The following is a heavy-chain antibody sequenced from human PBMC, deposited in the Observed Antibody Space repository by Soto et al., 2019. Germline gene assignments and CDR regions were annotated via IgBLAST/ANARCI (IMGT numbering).Heavy chain of an antibody. Sequence: QVQLVQSGTEVKKPGASVKVSCKASGYTFANFGVSWVRQAPGQGLEWMGWIGAYDGDTNYAQKFRGRVTVTTDTSTSTAYMELRSLRSDDTAVYYCARDYYYDSSGYYEDYFDYWDQGTLVAVSS. D-gene: IGHD3-22*01. V-gene: IGHV1-18*01. CDR1: GYTFANFG. J-gene: IGHJ4*02. CDR3: ARDYYYDSSGYYEDYFDY. CDR2: IGAYDGDT.